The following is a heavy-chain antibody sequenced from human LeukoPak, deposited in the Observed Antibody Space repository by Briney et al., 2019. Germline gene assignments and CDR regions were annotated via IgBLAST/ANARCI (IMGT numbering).Heavy chain of an antibody. CDR2: ISSSGSTI. J-gene: IGHJ5*02. CDR3: ARALTGDGFDP. D-gene: IGHD7-27*01. V-gene: IGHV3-48*03. Sequence: GGSLRLSCAASGFTFSSYAMNWVRQAPGKGLEWVSYISSSGSTIYYADSVKGRFTISRDNAKNSLYLQMNSLRAEDTAVYYCARALTGDGFDPWGQGTLVTVSS. CDR1: GFTFSSYA.